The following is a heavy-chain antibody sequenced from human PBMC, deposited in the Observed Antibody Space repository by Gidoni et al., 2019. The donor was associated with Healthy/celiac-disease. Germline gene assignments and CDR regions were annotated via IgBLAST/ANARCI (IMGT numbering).Heavy chain of an antibody. J-gene: IGHJ4*02. CDR1: GGSISSSNW. V-gene: IGHV4-4*02. CDR2: IYHSGST. Sequence: QVQLQESGPGLVKPSGTLSLTCAVSGGSISSSNWWSWVRQPPGKGLEWIGEIYHSGSTNYNPSLKSRVTISVDKSKNQFSLKLSSVTAADTAVYYCARNHYYDILTGYYPYFDYWGQGTLVTVSS. CDR3: ARNHYYDILTGYYPYFDY. D-gene: IGHD3-9*01.